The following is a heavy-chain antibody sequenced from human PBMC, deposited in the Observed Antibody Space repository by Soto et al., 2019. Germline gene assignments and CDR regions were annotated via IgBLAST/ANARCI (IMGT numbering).Heavy chain of an antibody. Sequence: EVQLLDSGGGLVQPGGSLRLSCAASGFTFSSYAMSWVRQAPGKGLGWVSAISGSGANTYYADSVKGRFTISRDNSKNTLYLQMNSLRAEDSDMYYCVRERSGYSYADSWGQGTLVTVSS. J-gene: IGHJ4*02. CDR2: ISGSGANT. CDR3: VRERSGYSYADS. D-gene: IGHD5-18*01. CDR1: GFTFSSYA. V-gene: IGHV3-23*01.